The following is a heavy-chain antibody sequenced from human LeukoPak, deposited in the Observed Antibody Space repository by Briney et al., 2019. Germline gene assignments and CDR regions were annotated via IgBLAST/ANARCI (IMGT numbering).Heavy chain of an antibody. CDR3: ARELGCSSTSCYTPTYSWFDP. Sequence: SETLSLTCTVSGGSISIYYWSWIRQPPGKGLEWIAYIYDSENTNYNPSLKSRVTISVDTSKNQFSLKLSSVTAADTAVYYCARELGCSSTSCYTPTYSWFDPWGQGTLVTVSS. J-gene: IGHJ5*02. CDR1: GGSISIYY. CDR2: IYDSENT. V-gene: IGHV4-59*12. D-gene: IGHD2-2*02.